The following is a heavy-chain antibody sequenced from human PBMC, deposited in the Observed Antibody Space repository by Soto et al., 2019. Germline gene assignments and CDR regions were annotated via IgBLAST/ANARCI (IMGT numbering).Heavy chain of an antibody. CDR3: ARIGYSSSSNDY. Sequence: PGGSLRLSCAASGFNFRNYWMTWVRPAPGKGLAWVANIKQDGSVKYYVDSVKGRFTISRDNAKNSVYLQMNSLRVEDTAVYYCARIGYSSSSNDYWGQGTLVTVSS. V-gene: IGHV3-7*01. CDR2: IKQDGSVK. J-gene: IGHJ4*02. CDR1: GFNFRNYW. D-gene: IGHD2-2*03.